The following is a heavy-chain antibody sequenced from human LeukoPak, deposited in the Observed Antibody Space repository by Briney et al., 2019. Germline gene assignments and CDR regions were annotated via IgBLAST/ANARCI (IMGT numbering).Heavy chain of an antibody. CDR2: VNYNGYA. Sequence: SETLSLTCTVSGGSISNTYYYWGWIRQPPGKGLEYIGSVNYNGYAFYNPSLKSRVTISVDTSKNQFSLKLTSVTAADTAVYYCVRHYGPWGQGTLVTVSS. J-gene: IGHJ5*02. CDR3: VRHYGP. V-gene: IGHV4-39*01. CDR1: GGSISNTYYY. D-gene: IGHD3-10*01.